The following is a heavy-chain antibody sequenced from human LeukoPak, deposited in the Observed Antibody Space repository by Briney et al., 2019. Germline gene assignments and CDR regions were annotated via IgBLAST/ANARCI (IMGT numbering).Heavy chain of an antibody. J-gene: IGHJ4*02. Sequence: GGSLRLSCAASGFTVSSNYMSWVRQAPGKGLEWVSVIYRGGSTYYADSVKGRFTISRDNAKNSLYLQMNSLRAEDTAVYYCARVIESYYDSSGHFDYWGQGTLVTVSS. CDR2: IYRGGST. V-gene: IGHV3-53*01. CDR3: ARVIESYYDSSGHFDY. CDR1: GFTVSSNY. D-gene: IGHD3-22*01.